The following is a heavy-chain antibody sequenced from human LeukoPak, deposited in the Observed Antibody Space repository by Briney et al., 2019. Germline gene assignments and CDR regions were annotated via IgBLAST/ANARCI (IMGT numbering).Heavy chain of an antibody. J-gene: IGHJ4*02. CDR3: AKASPKAVALDY. CDR2: IRYDGSNK. Sequence: GGSLRLSCAASGFTFSSYGMHWVRQAPGKGLEWVAFIRYDGSNKYYADSVKGRFTISRDNAKNSLYLQMNSLRAEDMALYYCAKASPKAVALDYWGQGTLVTVSS. V-gene: IGHV3-30*02. D-gene: IGHD6-19*01. CDR1: GFTFSSYG.